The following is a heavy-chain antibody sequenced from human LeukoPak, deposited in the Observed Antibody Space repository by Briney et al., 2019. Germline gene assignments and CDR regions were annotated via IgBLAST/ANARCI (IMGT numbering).Heavy chain of an antibody. CDR3: ARDREDDFWRDYSYYYMDV. CDR1: GDSLTSYY. V-gene: IGHV4-4*07. Sequence: SETLSLSCSVSGDSLTSYYWRWVRQPAGRGLEWIGRIYTSGSTYYNPSLKSRVTMSVDTPKNQFSLKLSSVTAADPAVYYCARDREDDFWRDYSYYYMDVWGRGTEVTVSS. CDR2: IYTSGST. D-gene: IGHD3-3*01. J-gene: IGHJ6*03.